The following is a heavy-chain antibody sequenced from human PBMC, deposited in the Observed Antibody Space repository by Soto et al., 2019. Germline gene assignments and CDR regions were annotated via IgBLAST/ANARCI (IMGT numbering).Heavy chain of an antibody. V-gene: IGHV3-53*04. J-gene: IGHJ2*01. CDR3: ARTSSVEMGPRRYFDL. D-gene: IGHD3-16*01. Sequence: EVQLVESGGGLVQPGGSLRLSCAASGFTVSSNYMSWVRQAPGKGLEWVSVIYSGGSTYYPDSVKGRFTIFRHNSQNTLYLQMTSLKAEETAVYYCARTSSVEMGPRRYFDLWGRGTLVTVSS. CDR1: GFTVSSNY. CDR2: IYSGGST.